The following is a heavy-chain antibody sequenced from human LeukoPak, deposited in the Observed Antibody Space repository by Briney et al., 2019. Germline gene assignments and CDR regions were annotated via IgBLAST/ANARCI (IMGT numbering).Heavy chain of an antibody. V-gene: IGHV3-48*01. CDR3: AKGHYSSSWTIDY. Sequence: GGSLRLSCAASGFTFSRYSMNWVRQAPGKGLEWVSYISRSSSTIHYADSVKGRFTISRDNSKNTLYLQMNSLRAEDTAVYYCAKGHYSSSWTIDYWGQGTLVTVSS. J-gene: IGHJ4*02. D-gene: IGHD6-13*01. CDR2: ISRSSSTI. CDR1: GFTFSRYS.